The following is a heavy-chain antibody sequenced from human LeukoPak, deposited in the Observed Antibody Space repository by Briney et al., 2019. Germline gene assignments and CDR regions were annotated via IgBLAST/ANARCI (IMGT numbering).Heavy chain of an antibody. J-gene: IGHJ4*02. CDR1: GFTFSNYG. D-gene: IGHD2-2*01. CDR3: AKDLPAAYFDY. V-gene: IGHV3-30*02. Sequence: GGSLRLSCAASGFTFSNYGMHWVRQAPGKGLEWVAFVRSDGDIKHYADSVKGRFTISRDNSRTTLYLQMNSLRAEDTAVYHCAKDLPAAYFDYWGQGTLVTVSS. CDR2: VRSDGDIK.